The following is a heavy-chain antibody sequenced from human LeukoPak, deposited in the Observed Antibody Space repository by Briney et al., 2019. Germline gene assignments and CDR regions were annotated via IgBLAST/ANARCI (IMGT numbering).Heavy chain of an antibody. Sequence: PSETLSLTCAVYGGSFSGYYWSWIRQPPGKGLEWIGEINHSGSTNYNPSLKSRVTISVDTSKNQFSLKLSSVTAADTAVYYCARVMDDYVWGSYRQSFDYWGQGTLVTVSS. V-gene: IGHV4-34*01. J-gene: IGHJ4*02. CDR2: INHSGST. D-gene: IGHD3-16*02. CDR1: GGSFSGYY. CDR3: ARVMDDYVWGSYRQSFDY.